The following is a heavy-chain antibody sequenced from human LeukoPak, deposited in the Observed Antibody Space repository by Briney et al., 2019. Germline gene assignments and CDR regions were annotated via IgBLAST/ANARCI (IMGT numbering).Heavy chain of an antibody. CDR3: ARVDTAMVFNWFDP. V-gene: IGHV4-59*01. J-gene: IGHJ5*02. Sequence: PETLSLTCIVSGGSISSYYWSWIRQPLGKGVEWIGHIYYSGSTNYSPSLERRVPLSVDPSKNQFSLKLSSLTAADTAVYYCARVDTAMVFNWFDPWGQGTLVTVSS. CDR1: GGSISSYY. D-gene: IGHD5-18*01. CDR2: IYYSGST.